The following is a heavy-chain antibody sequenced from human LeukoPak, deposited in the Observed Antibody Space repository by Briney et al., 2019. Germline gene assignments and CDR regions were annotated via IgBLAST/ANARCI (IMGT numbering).Heavy chain of an antibody. CDR3: AREWDYGGNRYFDY. J-gene: IGHJ4*02. D-gene: IGHD4-23*01. Sequence: TLSLTCTVSGGSIGSGSYYWSWIRQPAGKRLEWIGRIYTGGSTNYNPSLKSRVTISLDTSNNQFSLKLSSVTAADTAVYYCAREWDYGGNRYFDYWGQGTLVTVSS. CDR2: IYTGGST. CDR1: GGSIGSGSYY. V-gene: IGHV4-61*02.